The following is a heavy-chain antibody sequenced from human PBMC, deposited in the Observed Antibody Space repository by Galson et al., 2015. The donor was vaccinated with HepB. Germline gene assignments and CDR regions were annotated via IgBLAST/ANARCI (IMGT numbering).Heavy chain of an antibody. V-gene: IGHV3-23*01. CDR2: ISGSGGST. CDR3: AKTGYYGSGSYYNGWGY. J-gene: IGHJ4*02. D-gene: IGHD3-10*01. Sequence: SLRLSCAASGFTFSSYAMSWVRQAPGKGLEWVSAISGSGGSTYYADSVKGRFTISRDNSKNTLYLQMNSLRAEDTAVYYCAKTGYYGSGSYYNGWGYWGQGTLSPSPQ. CDR1: GFTFSSYA.